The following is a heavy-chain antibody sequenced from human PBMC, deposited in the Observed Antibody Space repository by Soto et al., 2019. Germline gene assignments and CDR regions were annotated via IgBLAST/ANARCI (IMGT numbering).Heavy chain of an antibody. CDR2: ISSSGSTI. J-gene: IGHJ6*03. V-gene: IGHV3-11*01. Sequence: PGGSLRLSCAASGFTFSDYYMSWIRQAPGKGLEWVSYISSSGSTIYYADSVKGRFTISRDNAKNSLYLQMNSLRAEDTAVYYCAREQDNILTGYPPFNYMDVWGKGTTVTVSS. CDR3: AREQDNILTGYPPFNYMDV. CDR1: GFTFSDYY. D-gene: IGHD3-9*01.